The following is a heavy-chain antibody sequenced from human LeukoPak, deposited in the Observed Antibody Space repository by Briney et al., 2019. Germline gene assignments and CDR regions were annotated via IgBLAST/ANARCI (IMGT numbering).Heavy chain of an antibody. CDR2: IKEDGSEK. V-gene: IGHV3-7*01. CDR3: AKDQYGDFGLDY. J-gene: IGHJ4*02. CDR1: GFTFSNYW. Sequence: GGSLRLSCAASGFTFSNYWMCWVRRAPGKGLEWVANIKEDGSEKYYVDSVKGRFTISRDNSKNTLYLQMNSLRAEDTAVYYCAKDQYGDFGLDYWGQGTLVTVSS. D-gene: IGHD4-17*01.